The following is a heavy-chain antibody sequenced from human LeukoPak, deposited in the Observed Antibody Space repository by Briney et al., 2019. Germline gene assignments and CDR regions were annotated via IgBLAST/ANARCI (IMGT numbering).Heavy chain of an antibody. CDR2: IYTSGST. Sequence: SETLSLTCTVSGGSISSYYWSWIRQPAGKGLEWIGRIYTSGSTNYNPSLKSRVTISVDKSKNQFSLKLSSVTAADTAVYYCVGSGYYYAGYFQHWGQGTLVTVSS. V-gene: IGHV4-4*07. J-gene: IGHJ1*01. CDR3: VGSGYYYAGYFQH. CDR1: GGSISSYY. D-gene: IGHD3-22*01.